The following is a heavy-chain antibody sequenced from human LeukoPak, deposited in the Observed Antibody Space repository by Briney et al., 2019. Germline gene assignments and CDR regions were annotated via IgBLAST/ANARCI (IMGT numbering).Heavy chain of an antibody. CDR1: GYTFTGYY. CDR2: INPNSGGT. D-gene: IGHD2-15*01. V-gene: IGHV1-2*02. Sequence: GASVKVSCKSSGYTFTGYYMHWVRQAPGQGLAWMGWINPNSGGTNYAQKFQGRVTMTRDTSISTAYMELSRLRSDDTAVYYCARVVVVVAATPYFDYWGQGTLVTVSS. CDR3: ARVVVVVAATPYFDY. J-gene: IGHJ4*02.